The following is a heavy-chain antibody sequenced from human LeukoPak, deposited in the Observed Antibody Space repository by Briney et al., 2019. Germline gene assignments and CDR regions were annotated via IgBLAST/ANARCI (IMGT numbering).Heavy chain of an antibody. J-gene: IGHJ5*02. CDR3: ARAERRYWFDP. V-gene: IGHV4-59*01. CDR1: GGSISSYY. Sequence: SETLSLTCTVSGGSISSYYWSWIRQPPGKGLEWIGYMYYSESTNYNPSLKSRVTISGDTSKNQFSLKLSSVTAADTAVYYCARAERRYWFDPWGQGTLVTVSS. D-gene: IGHD1-1*01. CDR2: MYYSEST.